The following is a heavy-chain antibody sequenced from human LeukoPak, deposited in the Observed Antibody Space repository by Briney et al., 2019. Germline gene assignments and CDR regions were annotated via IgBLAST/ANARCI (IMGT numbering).Heavy chain of an antibody. Sequence: GGSLRLPCAASGFTFSSYAMHWVRQAPGKGLEWVAVISYDGSNKYYADSVKGRFTISRDNSKNTLYLQMNSLRAEDTAVYYCARGGEAYGMDVWGQGTTVTVSS. D-gene: IGHD3-10*01. CDR1: GFTFSSYA. V-gene: IGHV3-30-3*01. CDR3: ARGGEAYGMDV. J-gene: IGHJ6*02. CDR2: ISYDGSNK.